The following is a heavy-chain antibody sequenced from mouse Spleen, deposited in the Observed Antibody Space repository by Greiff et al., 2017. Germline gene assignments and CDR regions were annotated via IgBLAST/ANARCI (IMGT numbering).Heavy chain of an antibody. CDR2: ISSGGGNT. J-gene: IGHJ3*01. CDR1: GFTFSSYA. V-gene: IGHV5-9-3*01. D-gene: IGHD2-4*01. Sequence: DVHLVESGGGLVKLGGSLKLSCAASGFTFSSYAMSWVRQTPEKRLEWVATISSGGGNTYYPDSVKGRFTISRDNAKNTLYLQMSSLKSEDTAMYYCARHLDYPWFAYWGQGTLVTVSA. CDR3: ARHLDYPWFAY.